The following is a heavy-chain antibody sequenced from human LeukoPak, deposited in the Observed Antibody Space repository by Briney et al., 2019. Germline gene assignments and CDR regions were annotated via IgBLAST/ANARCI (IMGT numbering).Heavy chain of an antibody. CDR3: ARDSIGSDVLFDS. V-gene: IGHV3-30*03. CDR2: ISYDGRKA. J-gene: IGHJ4*02. Sequence: GGSPRLSCAASGFTFSSYGMHWVRQAPGKGLEWVAVISYDGRKAYYADSVRGRFTISKDNSRKTLYLQMNSLRPEDTAMYYCARDSIGSDVLFDSWGQGTLVTVSS. D-gene: IGHD3-10*01. CDR1: GFTFSSYG.